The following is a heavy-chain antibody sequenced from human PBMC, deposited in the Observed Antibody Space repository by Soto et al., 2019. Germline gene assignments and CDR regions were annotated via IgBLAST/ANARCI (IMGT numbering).Heavy chain of an antibody. D-gene: IGHD2-15*01. CDR1: GYTFIVYY. CDR3: ARDLLPYCSGGSCYPEGAFHI. J-gene: IGHJ3*02. CDR2: INPNSGGT. Sequence: GASVKVSCKTSGYTFIVYYMHWVRQAPGQGLEWMGWINPNSGGTNYAQKFQGWVTLTRDTSISTAYMELRRLRSDDTAVYFCARDLLPYCSGGSCYPEGAFHIWGQGTMVTVSS. V-gene: IGHV1-2*04.